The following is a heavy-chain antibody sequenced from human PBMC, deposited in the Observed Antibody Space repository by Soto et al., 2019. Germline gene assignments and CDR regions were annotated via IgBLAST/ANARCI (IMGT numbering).Heavy chain of an antibody. D-gene: IGHD3-22*01. Sequence: EVQLLESGGGLVQPGGSLRLSCTASGFTFSGYAISWVRQSPGKELEWVAAITGDGHRKYYADSVEGRFTISRDNSKKTLFLQMNSLRTEDTTIYHGAKRDYYDSATFSPLFESWGQGVLVTVSS. CDR3: AKRDYYDSATFSPLFES. CDR2: ITGDGHRK. CDR1: GFTFSGYA. J-gene: IGHJ4*02. V-gene: IGHV3-23*01.